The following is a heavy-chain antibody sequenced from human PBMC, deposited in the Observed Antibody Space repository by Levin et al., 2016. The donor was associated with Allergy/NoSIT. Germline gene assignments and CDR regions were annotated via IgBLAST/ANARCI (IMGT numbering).Heavy chain of an antibody. Sequence: WIRQPPGKGLEWVGRIKSKTDGGTTDYAAPVKGRFTISRDDSKNTLYLQMNSLKTEDTAVYYCTTVPPLGPHWGQGTLVTVSS. CDR3: TTVPPLGPH. CDR2: IKSKTDGGTT. V-gene: IGHV3-15*01. J-gene: IGHJ4*02. D-gene: IGHD3-16*01.